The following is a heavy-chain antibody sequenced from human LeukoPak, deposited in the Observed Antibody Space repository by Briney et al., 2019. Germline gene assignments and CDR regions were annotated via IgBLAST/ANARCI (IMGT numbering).Heavy chain of an antibody. CDR3: ARGRDCSGVSCYANWLDP. CDR1: GFILSSYR. D-gene: IGHD2-15*01. J-gene: IGHJ5*02. V-gene: IGHV3-21*06. Sequence: GGSLRLSCGASGFILSSYRMHGVRQAPGKGLEWVSSISSSSSYIYYADSVRGRFTISRDNAKSSLYLQMDSLRGEATAVYYCARGRDCSGVSCYANWLDPWGQGTLVTVSS. CDR2: ISSSSSYI.